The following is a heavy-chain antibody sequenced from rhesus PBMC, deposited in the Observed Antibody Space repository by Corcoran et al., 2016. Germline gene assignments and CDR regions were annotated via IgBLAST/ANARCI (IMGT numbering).Heavy chain of an antibody. J-gene: IGHJ5-1*01. D-gene: IGHD1-38*01. CDR3: SKDRLSHTWIARYFHFDV. V-gene: IGHV4-80*01. CDR2: INGKSGYI. Sequence: QLQLQESGPGLVKPSETMSPTCAASVASTSTYWWHWIRQPPGKGFEWMGEINGKSGYIYYNPSLNSRVTISKNTSRNQVSLEVSSVIAADTAVYYCSKDRLSHTWIARYFHFDVWGPGVLATVSS. CDR1: VASTSTYW.